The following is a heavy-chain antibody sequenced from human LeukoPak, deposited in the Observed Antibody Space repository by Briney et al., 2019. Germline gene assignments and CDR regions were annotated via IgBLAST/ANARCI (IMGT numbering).Heavy chain of an antibody. CDR3: AKIGLGSDAFDI. V-gene: IGHV3-23*01. D-gene: IGHD3-16*01. CDR1: GFTFSTYG. J-gene: IGHJ3*02. CDR2: ISSSGGST. Sequence: PGGTLRLSCAASGFTFSTYGLTWVRQAPGKGLEWVSTISSSGGSTYYADSVKGRFTISRDNSKNTLYLQMNSLRAEDTAVYYCAKIGLGSDAFDIWGQGTMVTVSS.